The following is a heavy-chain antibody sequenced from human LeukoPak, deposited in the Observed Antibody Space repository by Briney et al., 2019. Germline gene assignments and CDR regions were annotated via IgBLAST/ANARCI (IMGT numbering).Heavy chain of an antibody. J-gene: IGHJ5*02. V-gene: IGHV4-34*01. CDR1: GGSFSGYY. D-gene: IGHD3-10*01. Sequence: PSETLSLTCAVYGGSFSGYYWSWIRQPPGKGLEWIGEINHSGSTNYNPSLKSRVTISVDTSKNQFSLKLSSVTAADTAVYYCARQRRITMVRGVIERTNWFDPWGQGTLVTVSS. CDR3: ARQRRITMVRGVIERTNWFDP. CDR2: INHSGST.